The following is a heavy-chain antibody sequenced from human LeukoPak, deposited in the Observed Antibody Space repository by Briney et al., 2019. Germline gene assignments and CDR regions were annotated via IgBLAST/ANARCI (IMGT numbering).Heavy chain of an antibody. V-gene: IGHV4-30-2*01. Sequence: SETLSLTCAVSGGSISSGGYSWSWIRQPPGKGLEWIGYIYHSGSTYYNPSLKSRVTISVDRSKNQFSLKLSSVTAADTAVYYCARGNGFAWFDPWGQGTLVTVSS. CDR3: ARGNGFAWFDP. CDR1: GGSISSGGYS. D-gene: IGHD1-1*01. CDR2: IYHSGST. J-gene: IGHJ5*02.